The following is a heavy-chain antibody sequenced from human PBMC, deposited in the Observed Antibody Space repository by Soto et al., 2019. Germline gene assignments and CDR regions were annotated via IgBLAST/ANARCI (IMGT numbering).Heavy chain of an antibody. CDR2: IYSSGSS. D-gene: IGHD4-17*01. V-gene: IGHV4-30-4*01. CDR1: GGSISSGDYY. CDR3: ARRLRWSEGAFDV. J-gene: IGHJ3*01. Sequence: QVQLQESGPGLVKPSQTLSLTCTVSGGSISSGDYYWSWMRQPPGKGLEWIGYIYSSGSSYYNPSLKSRLTISVDTSKNQFSLILNSVTAADTAVYYCARRLRWSEGAFDVWGQGTMVTVSS.